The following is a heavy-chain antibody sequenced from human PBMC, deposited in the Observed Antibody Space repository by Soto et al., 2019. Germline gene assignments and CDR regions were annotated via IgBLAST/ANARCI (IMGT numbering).Heavy chain of an antibody. J-gene: IGHJ4*02. CDR1: GFTFSSYG. CDR3: ARDQGYSGYDYFPFDY. Sequence: QVQLVESGGGVVQPGRSLRLSCAASGFTFSSYGMHWVRQAPGKGLEWVAVIWYDGSNKYYADSVKGRFTISRDNSKNXLYLQMNSLRAEDTAVYYCARDQGYSGYDYFPFDYWGQGTLVTVSS. V-gene: IGHV3-33*01. D-gene: IGHD5-12*01. CDR2: IWYDGSNK.